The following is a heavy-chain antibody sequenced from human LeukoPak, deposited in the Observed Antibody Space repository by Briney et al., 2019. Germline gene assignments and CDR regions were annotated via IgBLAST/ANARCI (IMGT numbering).Heavy chain of an antibody. CDR3: ASRPADTTWYGVFDY. V-gene: IGHV4-59*11. Sequence: TETLSLTCSVSGASIDSHYWSWIRQSPGKGLEWIGYVFNGGSTNYNPSLNSRVTMSLDTSRAQFSLRLSSVTAADTAIYYCASRPADTTWYGVFDYWSQGTLVTVSS. J-gene: IGHJ4*02. CDR1: GASIDSHY. CDR2: VFNGGST. D-gene: IGHD3-10*01.